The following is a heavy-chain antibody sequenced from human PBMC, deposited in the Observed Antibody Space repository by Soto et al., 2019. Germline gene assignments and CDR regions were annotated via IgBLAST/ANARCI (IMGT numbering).Heavy chain of an antibody. CDR1: GIIFSDF. CDR3: ARSSGWRHVVGYKYGLDV. J-gene: IGHJ6*02. Sequence: QVQLVESGGGLVKPGGTLRLCCTGSGIIFSDFMTWIRQAPGKGLEWVSYISGSGAYTKYADSVRGRFTISRDNAKNSLWLQINSLRAEDTAVYYCARSSGWRHVVGYKYGLDVWGQGTTVIVSS. V-gene: IGHV3-11*06. D-gene: IGHD5-18*01. CDR2: ISGSGAYT.